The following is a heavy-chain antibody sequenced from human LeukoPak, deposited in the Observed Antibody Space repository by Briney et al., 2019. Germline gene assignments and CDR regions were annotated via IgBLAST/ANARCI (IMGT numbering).Heavy chain of an antibody. CDR2: IKPDGSEK. V-gene: IGHV3-7*01. D-gene: IGHD3-3*01. J-gene: IGHJ4*02. Sequence: GRSLRLSCVASGFTFSSQWMTWVRQAPGKGLEWVVNIKPDGSEKNYVDSVEGRFSISRDNAKNSVDLQINSLRAEDTAVYYCARDRSYDLWSGYSTPDYWGQGTLVTVSS. CDR1: GFTFSSQW. CDR3: ARDRSYDLWSGYSTPDY.